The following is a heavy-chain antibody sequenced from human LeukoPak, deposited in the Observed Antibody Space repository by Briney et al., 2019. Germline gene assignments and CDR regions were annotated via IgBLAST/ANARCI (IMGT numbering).Heavy chain of an antibody. V-gene: IGHV3-7*01. CDR2: IKQDGSEK. J-gene: IGHJ4*02. CDR3: ARGGRSAAAGTYFDY. CDR1: GFTFSSYE. D-gene: IGHD6-13*01. Sequence: GGSLRLSCAASGFTFSSYEMNWVRQAPGKGLEWVANIKQDGSEKYYVDSVKGRFTISRDNAKNSLYLQMNSLRAEDTAVYYCARGGRSAAAGTYFDYWGQGTLVTVSS.